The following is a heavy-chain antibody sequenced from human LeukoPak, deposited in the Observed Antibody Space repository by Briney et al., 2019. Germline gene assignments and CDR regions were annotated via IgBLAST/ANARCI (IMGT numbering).Heavy chain of an antibody. D-gene: IGHD3-22*01. CDR1: GFTFSSYG. J-gene: IGHJ4*02. Sequence: GGSLRLSCAASGFTFSSYGMHWVRQAPGKGLEWVAVVSYDGSNKYYADSVKGRFTISRDNSKNTLYLQMNSLRAEDTAVYYCAKGMYDSSGYFDYWGQGTLVTVSS. V-gene: IGHV3-30*18. CDR2: VSYDGSNK. CDR3: AKGMYDSSGYFDY.